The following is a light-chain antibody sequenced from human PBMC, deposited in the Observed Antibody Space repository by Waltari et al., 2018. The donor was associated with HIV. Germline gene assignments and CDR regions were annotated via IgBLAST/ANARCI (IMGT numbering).Light chain of an antibody. V-gene: IGLV2-14*01. J-gene: IGLJ2*01. CDR3: ASYTADDTVL. Sequence: SDLTQPASVSGFLGQSITISCTGADSDFGFYNFISWSQQQPGKVPKLLLYEVDTRASGVHGRFSGSKSGNTASLTISGLQVEDEGLYHCASYTADDTVLFGGGTTVTV. CDR1: DSDFGFYNF. CDR2: EVD.